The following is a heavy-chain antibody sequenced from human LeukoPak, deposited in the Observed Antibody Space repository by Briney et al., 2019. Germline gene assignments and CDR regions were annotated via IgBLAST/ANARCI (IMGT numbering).Heavy chain of an antibody. CDR3: ARERGATSSYYYYMDV. J-gene: IGHJ6*03. D-gene: IGHD1-26*01. CDR2: IDWADDK. V-gene: IGHV2-70*04. CDR1: GFLLSTSGMR. Sequence: SGPALVKPTQTLTLTCRFSGFLLSTSGMRVSWIRQPPGKALEWLARIDWADDKFYNTSLKTRLTISKDTSKNQVVLTMTNMDPMDTGTYYCARERGATSSYYYYMDVWGKGTTVTVSS.